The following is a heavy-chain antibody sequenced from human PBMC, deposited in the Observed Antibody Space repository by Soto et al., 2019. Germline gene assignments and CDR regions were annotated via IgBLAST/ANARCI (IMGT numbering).Heavy chain of an antibody. Sequence: QVQLQESGPGLVKPSQTLSLTCTVSGGSISSGDYYWSWIRQPPGKGLEWIGYIYHSGSTYYNPSLKSRVTISVTTAQNQFSLKLSSVTAADTAVYYCARERPDGARLDPWGQGTLVTVSS. J-gene: IGHJ5*02. D-gene: IGHD6-6*01. CDR2: IYHSGST. V-gene: IGHV4-30-4*01. CDR3: ARERPDGARLDP. CDR1: GGSISSGDYY.